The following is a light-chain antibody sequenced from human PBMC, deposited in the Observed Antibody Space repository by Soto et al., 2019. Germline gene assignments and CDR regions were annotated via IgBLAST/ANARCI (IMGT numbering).Light chain of an antibody. CDR1: QDIRNK. Sequence: AIQMTQFPSSLSASVRDRVVISCRTSQDIRNKLGWYQQKPGQAPKLLIFGASTLHSGVPSRFSGSGSGTSFTLTITSLQPEDVATSYCLHEYNYPWTFGQGTKVEIK. CDR3: LHEYNYPWT. J-gene: IGKJ1*01. V-gene: IGKV1-6*01. CDR2: GAS.